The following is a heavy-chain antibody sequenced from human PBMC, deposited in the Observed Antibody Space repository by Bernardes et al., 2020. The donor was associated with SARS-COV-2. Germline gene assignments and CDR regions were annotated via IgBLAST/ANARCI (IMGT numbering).Heavy chain of an antibody. CDR1: GGSISSSSYY. J-gene: IGHJ4*02. CDR3: AREGIPIFGVDD. D-gene: IGHD3-3*01. CDR2: IYYSGST. V-gene: IGHV4-39*07. Sequence: SDTLYLTCTVSGGSISSSSYYWGWIRQPPGKGLEWIGSIYYSGSTYYNPSLKSRVTISVDTSKNQFSLKLSSVTAADTAVYYCAREGIPIFGVDDGGEGTLVTV.